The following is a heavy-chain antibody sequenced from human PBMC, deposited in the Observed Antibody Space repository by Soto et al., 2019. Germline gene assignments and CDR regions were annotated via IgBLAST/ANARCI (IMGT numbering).Heavy chain of an antibody. CDR3: ARHISGGYSNSRHHPGFDP. V-gene: IGHV4-39*01. CDR2: IYYSEST. CDR1: SSSRCY. J-gene: IGHJ5*02. D-gene: IGHD6-13*01. Sequence: SSSRCYSYYKKKPPGKVLVLSGSIYYSESTYYNPSLKSRVTISVDTSKNHFSLKLSSVTAADTAVYYCARHISGGYSNSRHHPGFDPSGQRTLVSVSS.